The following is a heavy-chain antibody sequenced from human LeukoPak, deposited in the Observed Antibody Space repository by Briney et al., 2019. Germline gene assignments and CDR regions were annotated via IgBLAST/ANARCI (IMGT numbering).Heavy chain of an antibody. Sequence: SETLSLTCTVSGYSTSSSYYWGWIRQPPGKGLECIGSIYHTGSTYYNPSLKSRVTISVDTSKNQFSLKLSSVTAADTAVYYCARAPEYYDSTGYPPGPFDYWGQGTLVTVSS. CDR2: IYHTGST. CDR3: ARAPEYYDSTGYPPGPFDY. V-gene: IGHV4-38-2*02. J-gene: IGHJ4*02. CDR1: GYSTSSSYY. D-gene: IGHD3-22*01.